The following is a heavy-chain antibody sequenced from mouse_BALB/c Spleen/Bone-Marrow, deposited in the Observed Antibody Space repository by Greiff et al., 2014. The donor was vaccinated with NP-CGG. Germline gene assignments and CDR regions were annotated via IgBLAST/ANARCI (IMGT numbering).Heavy chain of an antibody. J-gene: IGHJ2*01. CDR1: GYKLTDYA. Sequence: VQLQQSGPELVRPGVSVKISCKGSGYKLTDYAMHWVKQSHAKSLEWIGLISTYSGNTHYNQKFKGKATMTVDKSSSTAYMELARLTSEDSAIYYCARNFYGSAYFDVWGQGYTLTVSS. CDR3: ARNFYGSAYFDV. D-gene: IGHD1-1*01. CDR2: ISTYSGNT. V-gene: IGHV1-67*01.